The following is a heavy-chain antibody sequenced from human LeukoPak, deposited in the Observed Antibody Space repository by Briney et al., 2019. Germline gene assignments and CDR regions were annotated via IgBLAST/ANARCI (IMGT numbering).Heavy chain of an antibody. CDR2: INAGTGDG. CDR1: GYTFSHYG. V-gene: IGHV1-3*01. CDR3: ARSGDNWSCDN. Sequence: ASVKVSCKASGYTFSHYGVQWVRQAPGQTLEWMGWINAGTGDGKYSQKFQDRLTMTSDTSATTLYMELNSLRSEDTAVYYYARSGDNWSCDNWGQGTLVTVSS. D-gene: IGHD5-24*01. J-gene: IGHJ4*02.